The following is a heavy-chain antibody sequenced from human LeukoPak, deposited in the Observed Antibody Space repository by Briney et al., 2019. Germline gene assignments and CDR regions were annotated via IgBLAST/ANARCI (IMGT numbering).Heavy chain of an antibody. Sequence: PSETLSLTCTVSGGSISSSSYYWGWIRQPPGKGLEWIGSIYYSGSTYYNPSLKSRVTISVDTSKNRFSLKLSSVTAADTAVYYCARRVYCSSTSCYGGYGWFDPWGQGTLVTVSS. V-gene: IGHV4-39*01. D-gene: IGHD2-2*01. J-gene: IGHJ5*02. CDR2: IYYSGST. CDR3: ARRVYCSSTSCYGGYGWFDP. CDR1: GGSISSSSYY.